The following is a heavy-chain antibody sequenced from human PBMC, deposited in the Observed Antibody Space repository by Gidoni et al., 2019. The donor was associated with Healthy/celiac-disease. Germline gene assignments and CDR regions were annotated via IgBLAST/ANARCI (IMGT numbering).Heavy chain of an antibody. CDR1: GFTFSSYA. D-gene: IGHD3-22*01. CDR3: ARDWYYYDSSGYYPYYYYYYYMDV. Sequence: QVQLVESGGGVVQPGRSLRLSCAASGFTFSSYAMHWVRQAPGEGLEWVAVISYDGSNKYYADSVKGRFTISRDNSKNTVYLQMNSLRAEDTAVYYCARDWYYYDSSGYYPYYYYYYYMDVWGKGTTVTVSS. CDR2: ISYDGSNK. J-gene: IGHJ6*03. V-gene: IGHV3-30-3*01.